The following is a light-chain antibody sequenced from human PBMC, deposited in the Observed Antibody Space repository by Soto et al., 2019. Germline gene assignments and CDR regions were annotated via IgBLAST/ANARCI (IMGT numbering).Light chain of an antibody. V-gene: IGKV3-15*01. CDR1: QSVSSN. CDR3: QQYNDCPRT. CDR2: GAS. Sequence: DIVMTQSPATLSVSPGERATLSCRASQSVSSNLAWYQQKRGQAPRLLMYGASTRATGIPVRFSGSGSGTEFTLIISSLQSEDLAVYYCQQYNDCPRTVGQGTKVEIK. J-gene: IGKJ1*01.